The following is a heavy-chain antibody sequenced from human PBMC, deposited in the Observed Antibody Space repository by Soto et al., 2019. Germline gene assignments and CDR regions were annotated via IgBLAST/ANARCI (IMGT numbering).Heavy chain of an antibody. CDR1: GFTFTSSA. CDR3: AAVASYYDFWSGSHGLNV. Sequence: SVKVSCKASGFTFTSSAVQWVRQARGQRLEWIGWIVVGSGNTNYAQKFQERVTITRDMSTSTAYMELSSLRSEDTAVYYCAAVASYYDFWSGSHGLNVWGQGTTVTVSS. V-gene: IGHV1-58*01. J-gene: IGHJ6*02. D-gene: IGHD3-3*01. CDR2: IVVGSGNT.